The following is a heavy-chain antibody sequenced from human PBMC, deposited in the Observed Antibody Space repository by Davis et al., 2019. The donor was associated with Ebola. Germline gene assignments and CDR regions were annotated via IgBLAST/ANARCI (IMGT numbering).Heavy chain of an antibody. Sequence: PSETLSLTCIVSGGSIISGDFHWSWLRQSPGKGLEWIGYIYHSGNTHYNPSLKSRVSISGDMSKNHVSLKLTSVTAADTAVYFCARKVASADNLNWYFDLWGRGALVTVSS. CDR1: GGSIISGDFH. CDR2: IYHSGNT. J-gene: IGHJ2*01. D-gene: IGHD2-15*01. CDR3: ARKVASADNLNWYFDL. V-gene: IGHV4-30-4*08.